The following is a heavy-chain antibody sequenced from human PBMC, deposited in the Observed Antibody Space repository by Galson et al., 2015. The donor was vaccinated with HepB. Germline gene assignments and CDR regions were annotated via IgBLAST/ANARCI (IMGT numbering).Heavy chain of an antibody. CDR3: VLVPAAMGGAFDI. V-gene: IGHV3-23*01. CDR1: GFTFSSYA. J-gene: IGHJ3*02. Sequence: SLRLSCAASGFTFSSYAMSWVRQAPGKGLEWVSAISGSGGSTYYADSVKGRFTISRDNSKNTLYLQMNSLRAEDTAVYYCVLVPAAMGGAFDIWGQGTMVTVSS. D-gene: IGHD2-2*01. CDR2: ISGSGGST.